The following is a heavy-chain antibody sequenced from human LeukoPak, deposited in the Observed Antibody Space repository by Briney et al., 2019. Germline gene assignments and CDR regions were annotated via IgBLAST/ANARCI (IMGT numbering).Heavy chain of an antibody. V-gene: IGHV4-39*02. Sequence: SETLSLTCTVSGGSISSSSYYWGWIRQPPGKGLEWIGSIYYSGSTYYNPSLKSRVTISVDTSKNQFSLKLSSVTAADTAVYYCAREGVTGTFGTGGLDYWGQGTLVTVSS. D-gene: IGHD1-7*01. CDR2: IYYSGST. J-gene: IGHJ4*02. CDR3: AREGVTGTFGTGGLDY. CDR1: GGSISSSSYY.